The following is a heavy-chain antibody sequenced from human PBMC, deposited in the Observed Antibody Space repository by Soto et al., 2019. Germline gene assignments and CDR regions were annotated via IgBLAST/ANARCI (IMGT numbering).Heavy chain of an antibody. CDR2: INHSGST. Sequence: TSENLSLTCAVYGGSFSGYYWSWIRQPPGKGLEWIGEINHSGSTNYNPSLKSRVTISVDTSKNQFSLKLSAVTAADTAVYYCARVRMVRAEGRWFAPWGQGTLVTVSS. J-gene: IGHJ5*02. CDR1: GGSFSGYY. CDR3: ARVRMVRAEGRWFAP. D-gene: IGHD3-10*01. V-gene: IGHV4-34*01.